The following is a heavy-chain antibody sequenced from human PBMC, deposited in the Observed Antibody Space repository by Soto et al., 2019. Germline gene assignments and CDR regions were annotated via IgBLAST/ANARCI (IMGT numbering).Heavy chain of an antibody. CDR1: GDSVSSNSAT. CDR2: TYYRPKWSN. Sequence: QVHLQQSGPGLVKPSQTLSLTCAISGDSVSSNSATWNWIRQSPSRGLEWLGRTYYRPKWSNDYAVSVKSRLTIRPATSKNRFSRPLNSVTPEDTAVDYCARGGIASARLFDSWGQGTLVTVSS. J-gene: IGHJ4*02. CDR3: ARGGIASARLFDS. D-gene: IGHD6-13*01. V-gene: IGHV6-1*01.